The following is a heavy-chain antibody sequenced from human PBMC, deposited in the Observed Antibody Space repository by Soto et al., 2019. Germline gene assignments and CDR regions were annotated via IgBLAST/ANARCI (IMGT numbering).Heavy chain of an antibody. CDR2: IYYSGST. CDR3: ARENLAARLGY. D-gene: IGHD6-6*01. J-gene: IGHJ4*02. V-gene: IGHV4-39*01. Sequence: QLQLQESGPGLVKPSETLSLTCTVSGGSISSSSYYWGWIRQPPGKGLEWIGSIYYSGSTYYNPSLKSRVTISVDTSKNQFSLKLSSVTAADTAVYYCARENLAARLGYWGQGTLVTVSS. CDR1: GGSISSSSYY.